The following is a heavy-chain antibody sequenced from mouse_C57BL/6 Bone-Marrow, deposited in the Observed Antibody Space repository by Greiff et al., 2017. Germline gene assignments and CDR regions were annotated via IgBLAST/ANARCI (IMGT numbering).Heavy chain of an antibody. CDR1: GFSLTSYG. CDR2: IWSDGST. CDR3: ARHTPYYSNYDYAMDY. Sequence: QLQQSGPGLVAPSQSLSITCTVSGFSLTSYGVHWVRQPPGKGLEWLVVIWSDGSTTYNSALKSRLSISKDNSKSQVFLKMNSLQTDDTAMYYCARHTPYYSNYDYAMDYWGQGTSVTVSS. J-gene: IGHJ4*01. D-gene: IGHD2-5*01. V-gene: IGHV2-6-1*01.